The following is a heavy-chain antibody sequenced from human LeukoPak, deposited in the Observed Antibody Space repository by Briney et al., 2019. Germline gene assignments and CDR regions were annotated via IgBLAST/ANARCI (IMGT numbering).Heavy chain of an antibody. CDR3: ARGDIVVPFSRCYYYYGMDV. D-gene: IGHD2-2*01. J-gene: IGHJ6*04. CDR1: GGTFSSYA. V-gene: IGHV1-69*06. Sequence: SVKVSCKASGGTFSSYAISWVRQAPGQGLEWMGGIIPIFGTANYAQKFRGRVTITADKSTSTAYMELSSLRSEDTAVYYCARGDIVVPFSRCYYYYGMDVWGKGTTVTVSS. CDR2: IIPIFGTA.